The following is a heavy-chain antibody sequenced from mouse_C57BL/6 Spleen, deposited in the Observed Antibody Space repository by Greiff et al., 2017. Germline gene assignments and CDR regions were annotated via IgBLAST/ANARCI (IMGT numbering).Heavy chain of an antibody. V-gene: IGHV5-17*01. J-gene: IGHJ2*01. D-gene: IGHD4-1*01. CDR2: ISSGSSTI. CDR1: GFTFSDYG. Sequence: EVKLMESGGGLVKPGGSLKLSCAASGFTFSDYGMYWVRQAPEKGLEWVAYISSGSSTIYYADTVKGRFTISRDNAKNTLFLQMTSLKSEDTAMYYCARLGLDYWGQGTTLTVSS. CDR3: ARLGLDY.